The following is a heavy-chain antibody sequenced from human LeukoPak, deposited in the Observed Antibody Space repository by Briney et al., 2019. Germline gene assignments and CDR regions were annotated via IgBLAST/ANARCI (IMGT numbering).Heavy chain of an antibody. D-gene: IGHD3-16*01. CDR1: GGSISSSTYY. J-gene: IGHJ4*02. Sequence: PLETPSLTCTVSGGSISSSTYYWGWIRRPPGKGLEWIGSIYYSGSTYYNPSLKSRVTVSVDTSKNQFSLKLSSVTAADTAVYYCVRGSTLRHYQYWGQGTLVTVSS. V-gene: IGHV4-39*01. CDR3: VRGSTLRHYQY. CDR2: IYYSGST.